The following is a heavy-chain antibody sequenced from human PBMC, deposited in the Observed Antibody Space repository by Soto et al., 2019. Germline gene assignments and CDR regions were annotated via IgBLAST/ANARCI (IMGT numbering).Heavy chain of an antibody. D-gene: IGHD2-15*01. CDR2: INPSGGST. CDR3: ARGGVVVVAATDAFEI. J-gene: IGHJ3*02. CDR1: GYTFTSYY. Sequence: ASVKVSCKASGYTFTSYYMHWVRQAPGQGLEWMGIINPSGGSTSYAQKFQGRVTMTRDTSTSTVYMELSSLRSEGTAVYYCARGGVVVVAATDAFEIWGQGTMVTVSS. V-gene: IGHV1-46*01.